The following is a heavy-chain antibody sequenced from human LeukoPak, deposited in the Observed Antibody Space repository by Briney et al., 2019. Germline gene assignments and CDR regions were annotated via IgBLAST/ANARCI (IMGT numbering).Heavy chain of an antibody. CDR3: ARGWDYYDSSGYYQSQVFDY. Sequence: PGGSLRLSCAASGFTFSDYYMSWIRQAPGKGLEWVSGINWNGGSTGYADSVKGRFTISRDNAKNSLYLQMNSLRAEDTALYYCARGWDYYDSSGYYQSQVFDYWGQGTLVTVSS. CDR1: GFTFSDYY. V-gene: IGHV3-20*04. CDR2: INWNGGST. J-gene: IGHJ4*02. D-gene: IGHD3-22*01.